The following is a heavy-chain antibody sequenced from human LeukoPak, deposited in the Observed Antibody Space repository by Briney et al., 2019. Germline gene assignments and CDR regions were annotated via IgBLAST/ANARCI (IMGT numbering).Heavy chain of an antibody. CDR2: IYYSGST. CDR3: ARHRSTWYDY. Sequence: SETLSLTCTVSGGSFSSSSYYWGWIRQPPGKGLEWIGSIYYSGSTFYNPSLKSRVTTSVDTSENQFSLKLRSVTAADTAVYYCARHRSTWYDYWGQGTLVTVSS. V-gene: IGHV4-39*01. CDR1: GGSFSSSSYY. D-gene: IGHD6-13*01. J-gene: IGHJ4*02.